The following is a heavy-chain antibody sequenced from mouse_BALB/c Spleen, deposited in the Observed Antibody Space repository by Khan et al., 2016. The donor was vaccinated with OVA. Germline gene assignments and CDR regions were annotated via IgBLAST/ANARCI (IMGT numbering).Heavy chain of an antibody. J-gene: IGHJ3*01. CDR1: GFTFSSFV. CDR3: ANGNYGWFAY. Sequence: EVELVESGGGLVKPGGSLKLSCAASGFTFSSFVMSWVRQTPEKRLEWVATISSAGTYTYYPDSVKGRFTISRDNAKNTLYLQMNSLRSEDTAMYYCANGNYGWFAYWGQGTLGTVSA. V-gene: IGHV5-9-1*01. D-gene: IGHD2-1*01. CDR2: ISSAGTYT.